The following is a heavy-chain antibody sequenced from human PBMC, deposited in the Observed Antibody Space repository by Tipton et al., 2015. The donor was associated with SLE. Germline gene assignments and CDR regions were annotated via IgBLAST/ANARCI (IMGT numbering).Heavy chain of an antibody. J-gene: IGHJ3*02. V-gene: IGHV5-10-1*01. CDR2: IDPSDSYT. CDR3: ASPYYYGSGSYAFDI. D-gene: IGHD3-10*01. Sequence: QLVQSGAEVKKPGESLRISCKGSGYSFTNYWISWVRQMPGKGLQWMGRIDPSDSYTDYSPSFQGHVTISADKSISTAYLQWSSLKASDTAMYYCASPYYYGSGSYAFDIWGQGTMVTVSS. CDR1: GYSFTNYW.